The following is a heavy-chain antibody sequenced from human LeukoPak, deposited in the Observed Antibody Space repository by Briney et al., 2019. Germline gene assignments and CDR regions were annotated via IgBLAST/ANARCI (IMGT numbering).Heavy chain of an antibody. CDR1: GFTFSSYA. CDR3: ARDPSIVVVPAHWFDP. Sequence: PGGSLRLSCAASGFTFSSYAMHWVRQAPGKGLERVAVISYDGSNKYYADSVKGRFTISIDNSKNTLYLQMNSLRAEDTAVYYCARDPSIVVVPAHWFDPWGQGTLVTVSS. V-gene: IGHV3-30-3*01. CDR2: ISYDGSNK. J-gene: IGHJ5*02. D-gene: IGHD2-2*01.